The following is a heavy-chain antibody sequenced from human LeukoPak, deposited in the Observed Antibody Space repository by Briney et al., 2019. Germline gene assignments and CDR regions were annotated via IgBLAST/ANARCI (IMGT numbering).Heavy chain of an antibody. Sequence: GGSLRLSCAASGFTFSTYWMNWVRQPPGKGLVWVSRINSDGSSTTYADSVMGRFTISRDNATNTLFLQMNSLRADDTAVYYCARDRSVITMVRGVILDYWGQGTLVTVSS. CDR2: INSDGSST. CDR3: ARDRSVITMVRGVILDY. CDR1: GFTFSTYW. V-gene: IGHV3-74*01. J-gene: IGHJ4*02. D-gene: IGHD3-10*01.